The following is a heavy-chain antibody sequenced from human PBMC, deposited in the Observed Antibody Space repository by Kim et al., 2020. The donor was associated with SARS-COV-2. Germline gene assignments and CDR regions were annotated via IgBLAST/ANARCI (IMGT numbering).Heavy chain of an antibody. D-gene: IGHD6-13*01. CDR1: GFTFSSYS. CDR2: ISSSSSTI. Sequence: GGSLRLSCAASGFTFSSYSMNWVRQAPGKGLEWVSYISSSSSTIYYADSVKGRFTISRDNAKNSLYLQMNSLRAEDTAVYYCARGRQTYSSSWLLFDYWGQGTLVTVSS. CDR3: ARGRQTYSSSWLLFDY. J-gene: IGHJ4*02. V-gene: IGHV3-48*04.